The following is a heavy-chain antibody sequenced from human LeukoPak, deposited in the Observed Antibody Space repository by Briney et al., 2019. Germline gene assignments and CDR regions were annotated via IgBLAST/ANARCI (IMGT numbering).Heavy chain of an antibody. CDR2: IYSSVST. CDR3: ARVETWFGEIDY. Sequence: SQTLSLTCTVSGDSISSGNYYWSWIRQPAGTGLEWIGRIYSSVSTNYNPSLKSRVTISVDTSKNQFSLRLSSVTAADTAVYYCARVETWFGEIDYWGQGTLVTVSS. V-gene: IGHV4-61*02. J-gene: IGHJ4*02. CDR1: GDSISSGNYY. D-gene: IGHD3-10*01.